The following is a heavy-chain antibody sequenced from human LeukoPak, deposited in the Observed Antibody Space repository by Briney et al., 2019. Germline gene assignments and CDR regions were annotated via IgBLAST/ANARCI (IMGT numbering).Heavy chain of an antibody. J-gene: IGHJ3*02. V-gene: IGHV1-69*05. CDR3: ARDLARTSTEDIVVVVAPTYAFDI. Sequence: ASVKVSCKASGGTFSSYAISWVRQAPGQGLEWMGGIIPIFGTANYAQKFQGRVTITTDESTSTAYMELSSLRSEDTAVYYCARDLARTSTEDIVVVVAPTYAFDIWGQGTMVTVSS. CDR1: GGTFSSYA. CDR2: IIPIFGTA. D-gene: IGHD2-15*01.